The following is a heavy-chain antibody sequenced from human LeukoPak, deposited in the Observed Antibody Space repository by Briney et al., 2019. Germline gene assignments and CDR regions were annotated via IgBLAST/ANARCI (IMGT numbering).Heavy chain of an antibody. D-gene: IGHD3-3*01. Sequence: PSQTLSLTCTVSGGSISSGDYYWSWIRQPPGKGLEWIGYIYYSGSTNYNPSLKSRVTISVDTSKNQFSLKLSSVTAADTAVYYCARVLDYDFSSFDPWGQGTLVTVSS. CDR3: ARVLDYDFSSFDP. CDR1: GGSISSGDYY. CDR2: IYYSGST. J-gene: IGHJ5*02. V-gene: IGHV4-61*08.